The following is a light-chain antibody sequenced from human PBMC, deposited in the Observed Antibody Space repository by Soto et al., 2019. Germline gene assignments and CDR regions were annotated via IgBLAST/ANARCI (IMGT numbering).Light chain of an antibody. CDR2: EVS. J-gene: IGLJ1*01. Sequence: SALTQPASVSGSPGQSVTISCPGTSSDVGGYNYVSWYQQHPGKAPRLMIYEVSNRPSGVSNRFSGSKPGNTASLTISGLQAEDEADYYCSSYTSSSPYVFGTGTKVTV. V-gene: IGLV2-14*01. CDR3: SSYTSSSPYV. CDR1: SSDVGGYNY.